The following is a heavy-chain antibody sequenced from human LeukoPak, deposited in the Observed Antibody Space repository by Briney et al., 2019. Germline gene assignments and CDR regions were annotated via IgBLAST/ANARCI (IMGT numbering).Heavy chain of an antibody. V-gene: IGHV3-30*02. CDR3: ANLARPLDY. J-gene: IGHJ4*02. CDR2: IRYDGSNE. D-gene: IGHD6-6*01. CDR1: RFTFSSYG. Sequence: GGSLRLSCVASRFTFSSYGMHWVRQAPGKGLEWVAFIRYDGSNEYVDSVKGRFTISRDNSKNTLYLQMNSLKPEDTAVYYCANLARPLDYWGQGALVTVSS.